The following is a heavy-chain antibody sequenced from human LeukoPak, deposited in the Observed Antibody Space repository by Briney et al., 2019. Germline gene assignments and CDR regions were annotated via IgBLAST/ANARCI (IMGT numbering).Heavy chain of an antibody. CDR3: ATRRGGALDI. D-gene: IGHD3-10*01. V-gene: IGHV3-23*01. CDR1: GFTFSSYA. J-gene: IGHJ3*02. CDR2: ISTSGGST. Sequence: GGSLRFSCAASGFTFSSYAMSWVRQAPGKGLEWVSGISTSGGSTYYADSVKGRFTISRDNSKNTLYLQMNSLRAEDTAVYYCATRRGGALDIWGQGTMVTVSS.